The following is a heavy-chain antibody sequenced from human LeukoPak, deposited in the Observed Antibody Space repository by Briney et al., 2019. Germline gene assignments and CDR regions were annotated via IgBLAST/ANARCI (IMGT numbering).Heavy chain of an antibody. Sequence: GGSVRLSCAASGFTFSSYGMHWVRQAPGKGLEWVAFIRYDGSNKYYADSVKGRFTISRDNSKNTLYLQMNSLRAEDTAVYYCAKDPSFRPGYFDYWGQGTWSPSPQ. J-gene: IGHJ4*02. CDR3: AKDPSFRPGYFDY. V-gene: IGHV3-30*02. CDR2: IRYDGSNK. CDR1: GFTFSSYG.